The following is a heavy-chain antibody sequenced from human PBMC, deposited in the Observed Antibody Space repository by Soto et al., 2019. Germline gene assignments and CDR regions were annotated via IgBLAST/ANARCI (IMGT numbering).Heavy chain of an antibody. CDR3: ARGKRVLYVRYYCYVIAF. J-gene: IGHJ6*04. Sequence: VESLRLSCAASGFTFSSYWMSWVRQAPGKGLEWVANIKQDGSEKYYVDSVKGRFTISRDNAKNSLYLQMNSLRAEDTAVYYCARGKRVLYVRYYCYVIAFCGKGTKVT. CDR2: IKQDGSEK. V-gene: IGHV3-7*01. CDR1: GFTFSSYW. D-gene: IGHD2-2*02.